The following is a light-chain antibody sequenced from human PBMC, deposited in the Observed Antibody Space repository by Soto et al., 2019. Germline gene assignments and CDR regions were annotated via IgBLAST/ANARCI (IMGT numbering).Light chain of an antibody. J-gene: IGKJ5*01. CDR1: QSVSSSY. CDR3: KQYGYSPIT. V-gene: IGKV3-20*01. Sequence: EIVLTQSPGTLSLSPGERATLSCRASQSVSSSYLAWYQQKPGQAPRLLIYGASSRATGSPDRFSGGGSGTDFTLTISRLEAEDFAVYYCKQYGYSPITFGQGTRLEN. CDR2: GAS.